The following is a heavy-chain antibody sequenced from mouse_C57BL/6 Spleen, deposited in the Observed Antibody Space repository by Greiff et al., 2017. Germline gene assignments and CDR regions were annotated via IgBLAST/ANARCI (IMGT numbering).Heavy chain of an antibody. CDR2: ISPGNSDT. Sequence: EVQLQQSGTVLARPGASVKMSCKTSGYTFTSYWMHWVKQRPGQGLEWIGAISPGNSDTSYNQKFKGKAKLTAVTSASTAYMELSSLTNEDSAVYYCTRDAKTDSNYGYWYFDVWGTGTTVTVSS. D-gene: IGHD2-5*01. J-gene: IGHJ1*03. CDR1: GYTFTSYW. CDR3: TRDAKTDSNYGYWYFDV. V-gene: IGHV1-5*01.